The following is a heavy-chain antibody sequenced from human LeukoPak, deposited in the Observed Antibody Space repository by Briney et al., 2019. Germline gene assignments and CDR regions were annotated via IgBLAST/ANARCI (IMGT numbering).Heavy chain of an antibody. Sequence: GASVKVSCKASGYIFTNYGISWVRQAPGQGLEWMGWVSAYNGNTNYAQKLQGRVTMTTDTSTSTAYMELRSLRSDDTAVYYCARDRVAVAGTDWFDPWGQGTLVTVSS. J-gene: IGHJ5*02. CDR2: VSAYNGNT. CDR3: ARDRVAVAGTDWFDP. D-gene: IGHD6-19*01. CDR1: GYIFTNYG. V-gene: IGHV1-18*01.